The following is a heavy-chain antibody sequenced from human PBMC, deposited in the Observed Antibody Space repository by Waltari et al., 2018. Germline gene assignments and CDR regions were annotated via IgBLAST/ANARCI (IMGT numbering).Heavy chain of an antibody. V-gene: IGHV3-43D*04. D-gene: IGHD1-26*01. J-gene: IGHJ4*02. Sequence: EVQLVESGGVVVQPGGSLRLSCAASGFTFDDYAMHWVRQAPGKGLEWVFLLSRDGGSTYYAYSVNGRFTISRDNSKNSLYLQMNSLRAEDTALYYGAKDGLGGSYYDSAYYFDYWGQGTLVTVSS. CDR3: AKDGLGGSYYDSAYYFDY. CDR2: LSRDGGST. CDR1: GFTFDDYA.